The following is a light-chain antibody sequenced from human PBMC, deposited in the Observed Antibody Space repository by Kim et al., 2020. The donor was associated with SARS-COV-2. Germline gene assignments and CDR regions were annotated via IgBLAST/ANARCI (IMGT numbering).Light chain of an antibody. V-gene: IGLV3-19*01. CDR1: SLRSYY. CDR3: NSRDSRGNHHVV. J-gene: IGLJ2*01. Sequence: SSELTQDTAVSVALGQTVRITCQGDSLRSYYASWYQQKPGQAPVLVIYGKNNRPSGIPDRFSGSSSGNTASLTITGAQAEDEADYYCNSRDSRGNHHVVF. CDR2: GKN.